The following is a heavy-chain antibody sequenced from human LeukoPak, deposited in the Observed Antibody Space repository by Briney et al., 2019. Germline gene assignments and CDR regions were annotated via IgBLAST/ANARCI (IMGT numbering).Heavy chain of an antibody. D-gene: IGHD3-22*01. CDR2: IKHDGSEK. CDR3: ARDFSSYYDSTSNYGDAYFDY. V-gene: IGHV3-7*01. CDR1: GFTFNRYW. J-gene: IGHJ4*02. Sequence: GGSLRLSCAASGFTFNRYWMSWVRQAPGKGLEWVANIKHDGSEKYYVDSVNGRFTIFRDNDKNYLYLQMTSRRADDTAVYYCARDFSSYYDSTSNYGDAYFDYWGQGTLVTVSS.